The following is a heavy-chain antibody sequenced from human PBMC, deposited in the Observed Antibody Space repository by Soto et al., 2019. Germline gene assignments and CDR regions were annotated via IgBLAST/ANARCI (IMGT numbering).Heavy chain of an antibody. Sequence: SETLSLTCTVSSGPISSYYWSWLRQPAGEGLEWIGRIYGSGSTNYNPSLKSRVTMSLDTSKNQFSLRLTSVTAADTAVYYCARDRITTIGPFDPWGQGTLVTVSS. CDR3: ARDRITTIGPFDP. CDR2: IYGSGST. CDR1: SGPISSYY. D-gene: IGHD3-22*01. V-gene: IGHV4-4*07. J-gene: IGHJ5*02.